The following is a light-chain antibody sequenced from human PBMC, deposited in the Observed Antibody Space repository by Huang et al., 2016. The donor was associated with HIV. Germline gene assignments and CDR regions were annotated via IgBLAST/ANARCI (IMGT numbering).Light chain of an antibody. CDR2: SAS. Sequence: DIQMTQSPSSLSASVGERVTIACRASQSIRKFLNWYQQKPGEAPKLLMHSASSLQSGVPSRFSGSGSGTDFTLTITSLQPEDFATYYCQQTDNIPRTFGQGTKVVIK. J-gene: IGKJ1*01. CDR1: QSIRKF. CDR3: QQTDNIPRT. V-gene: IGKV1-39*01.